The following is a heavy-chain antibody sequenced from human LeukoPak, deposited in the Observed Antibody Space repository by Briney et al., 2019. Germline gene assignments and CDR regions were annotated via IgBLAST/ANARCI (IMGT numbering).Heavy chain of an antibody. V-gene: IGHV1-46*03. D-gene: IGHD3-10*01. CDR1: GYTFTIYY. Sequence: ASVKVSCKASGYTFTIYYMHWVRQAPGQGLEWMGIINPSGGSTSYAQKFQGRVTMTRDTSTSTVYMELSSLRSEDTAVYYCARDMSITMVRGVNRDGEPFDYWGQGTLVTVSS. J-gene: IGHJ4*02. CDR2: INPSGGST. CDR3: ARDMSITMVRGVNRDGEPFDY.